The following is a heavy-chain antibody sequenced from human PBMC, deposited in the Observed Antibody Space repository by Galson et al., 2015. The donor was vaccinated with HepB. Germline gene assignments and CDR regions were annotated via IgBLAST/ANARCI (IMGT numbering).Heavy chain of an antibody. J-gene: IGHJ5*02. CDR1: GYTFSTYS. CDR3: ARGARVVVVDATQNNWFAP. CDR2: ISPYNRST. V-gene: IGHV1-18*01. Sequence: SVKVSCKASGYTFSTYSITWVRQAPGQGLEWMGWISPYNRSTDYARKFQGRVTMTTDTSTSTAYMELRSLRSDDTAVYYCARGARVVVVDATQNNWFAPWGQGTLVTVSS. D-gene: IGHD2-15*01.